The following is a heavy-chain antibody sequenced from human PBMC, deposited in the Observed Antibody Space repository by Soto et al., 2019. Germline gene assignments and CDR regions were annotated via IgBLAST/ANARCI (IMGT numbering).Heavy chain of an antibody. V-gene: IGHV3-48*01. CDR1: GFTFSSYS. J-gene: IGHJ4*02. D-gene: IGHD3-22*01. Sequence: EVQLVESGGGLVQPGGSLRLSCAASGFTFSSYSMNWVRQAPGKGLEWVSYISSSSSTIYYAESVKGRFTISRDNAKNSLQLQMKGLRAEDSAVYYCARYYYDSSGYYALFDYWGQGTLVTVSS. CDR2: ISSSSSTI. CDR3: ARYYYDSSGYYALFDY.